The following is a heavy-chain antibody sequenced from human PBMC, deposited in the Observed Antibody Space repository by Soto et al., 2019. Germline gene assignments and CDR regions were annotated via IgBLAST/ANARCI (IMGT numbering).Heavy chain of an antibody. Sequence: DVQLVESGGGLIQPGASLRLSCAAFGLTVSGTKYVAWVRQAPGKGLEWVSALYDVFGSFYADSVKGRFTTSSDRSKSTVYRQMNDLRPDDTAVYYCASWHEREHAYDVWGQGTTVIVSS. J-gene: IGHJ3*01. CDR2: LYDVFGS. CDR3: ASWHEREHAYDV. D-gene: IGHD1-1*01. V-gene: IGHV3-53*01. CDR1: GLTVSGTKY.